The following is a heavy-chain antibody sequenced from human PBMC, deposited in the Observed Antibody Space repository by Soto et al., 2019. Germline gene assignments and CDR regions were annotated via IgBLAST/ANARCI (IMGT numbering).Heavy chain of an antibody. J-gene: IGHJ4*02. CDR3: AKTIGSGSYMPF. CDR2: VYHSGRA. V-gene: IGHV4-4*02. CDR1: GDSISDSNW. D-gene: IGHD3-10*01. Sequence: QVQLQESGPGLVKPSGTLSLTCTVSGDSISDSNWWTWVRQPPGKGLEWIGEVYHSGRANYNPSLRRRVTMSADTLKNHFNLRLSSVTAADPAVYYCAKTIGSGSYMPFWGQGTLVAVSP.